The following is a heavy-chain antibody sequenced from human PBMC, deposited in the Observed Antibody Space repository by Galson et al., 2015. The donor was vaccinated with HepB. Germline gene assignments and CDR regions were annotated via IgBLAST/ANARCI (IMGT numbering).Heavy chain of an antibody. J-gene: IGHJ4*02. Sequence: SLRLSCAASGFTFSFFAMHWVRQAPGKGLEWVAVISYDGSNKNYADSVKGRFTISRDNSKNTLYLQMNSLRAEDTAVYYCARQGCSGGSCYHFDYWGQETPVTVSS. V-gene: IGHV3-30-3*01. CDR1: GFTFSFFA. CDR2: ISYDGSNK. CDR3: ARQGCSGGSCYHFDY. D-gene: IGHD2-15*01.